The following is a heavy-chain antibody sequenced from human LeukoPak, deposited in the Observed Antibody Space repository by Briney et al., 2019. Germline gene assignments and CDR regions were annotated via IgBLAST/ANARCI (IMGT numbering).Heavy chain of an antibody. Sequence: GGSLRLSCAASGFTFGSYAMYWVGQAPGKGLEWVSGISGSGGSTSYADSVKGRLTISRDNSENTVYLQMNSLRADDTAVYYCAKTTAGYSSGRYPGWPVDYWGQGTLVTVSS. CDR3: AKTTAGYSSGRYPGWPVDY. D-gene: IGHD6-19*01. V-gene: IGHV3-23*01. CDR1: GFTFGSYA. CDR2: ISGSGGST. J-gene: IGHJ4*02.